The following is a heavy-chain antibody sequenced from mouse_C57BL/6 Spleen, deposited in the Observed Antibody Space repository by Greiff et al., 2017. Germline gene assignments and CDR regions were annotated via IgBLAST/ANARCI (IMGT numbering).Heavy chain of an antibody. J-gene: IGHJ1*03. CDR3: ARGGHYGSSPYFDV. Sequence: QVQLQQPGAELVKPGASVKMSCKASGYTFTSYWITWVKQRPGQGLEWIGDIYPGSGSTNYNEKFKSKATLTVDTSSSTAYMQLSSLTSEDSAVYYFARGGHYGSSPYFDVWGTGTTVTVSS. D-gene: IGHD1-1*01. CDR2: IYPGSGST. CDR1: GYTFTSYW. V-gene: IGHV1-55*01.